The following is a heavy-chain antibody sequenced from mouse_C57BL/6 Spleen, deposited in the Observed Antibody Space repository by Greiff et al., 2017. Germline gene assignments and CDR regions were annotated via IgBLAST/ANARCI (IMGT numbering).Heavy chain of an antibody. CDR3: ARGLRGGYFDY. J-gene: IGHJ2*01. CDR1: GFTFSDYG. Sequence: EVKLVESGGGLVKPGGSLKLSCAASGFTFSDYGMHWVRQAPEKGLEWVAYISSGSSTIYYGDTVKGRFTISRDNAKNTLFLQMTSLRSEDTAMYYCARGLRGGYFDYWGQGTTLTVSS. CDR2: ISSGSSTI. V-gene: IGHV5-17*01. D-gene: IGHD2-4*01.